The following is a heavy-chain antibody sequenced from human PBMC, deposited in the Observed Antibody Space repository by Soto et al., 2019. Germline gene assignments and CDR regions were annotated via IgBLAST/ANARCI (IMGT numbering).Heavy chain of an antibody. V-gene: IGHV3-23*01. CDR1: GFSLSNYA. J-gene: IGHJ6*02. CDR3: ANLLSSGFRYYGMDV. Sequence: EVHLLESGGGLAQPGGSLRLACAASGFSLSNYAMSWVRQAPGKGLEWVSVISATGDSAYYAHSVKGRFTISRDNSKNTLYLQVSSLRADDTAVYYCANLLSSGFRYYGMDVWGQGTTVTVSS. CDR2: ISATGDSA. D-gene: IGHD2-8*02.